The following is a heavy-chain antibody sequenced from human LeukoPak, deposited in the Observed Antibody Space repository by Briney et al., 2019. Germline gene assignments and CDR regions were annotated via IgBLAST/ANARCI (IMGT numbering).Heavy chain of an antibody. CDR3: AKISSSAESNFDY. J-gene: IGHJ4*02. CDR1: GFTFSTYA. V-gene: IGHV3-30*02. D-gene: IGHD6-25*01. Sequence: GGSLRLSCAASGFTFSTYAMHWVRQAPGKGLEWVAFIWPDGSKKYYADSVKGRFAISRENSKNTVYLQMNVLRPEDTALYFCAKISSSAESNFDYWGQGTLLTVSS. CDR2: IWPDGSKK.